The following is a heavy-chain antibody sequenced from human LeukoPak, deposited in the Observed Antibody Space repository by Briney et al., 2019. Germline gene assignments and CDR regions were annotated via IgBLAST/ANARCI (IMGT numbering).Heavy chain of an antibody. V-gene: IGHV4-59*08. CDR3: ARALRARITGTTASVYGMDV. CDR1: GGSISGYY. CDR2: IYNSGIT. Sequence: SETLSLTCTVSGGSISGYYWTWIRQLPGKGLEWIGYIYNSGITNYNPSLKSRVTVSVDTSKNQFSLRLTSVTAADTAVYYCARALRARITGTTASVYGMDVWGQGTAVTVSS. J-gene: IGHJ6*02. D-gene: IGHD1-20*01.